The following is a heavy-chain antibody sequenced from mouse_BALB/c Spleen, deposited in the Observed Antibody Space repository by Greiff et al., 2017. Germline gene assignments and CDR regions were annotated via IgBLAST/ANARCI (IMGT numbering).Heavy chain of an antibody. D-gene: IGHD1-1*01. Sequence: EVKVEESGGGLVQPGGSMKLSCVASGFTFSNYWMNWVRQSPEKGLEWVAEIRLKSNNYATHYAESVKGRFTISRDDSKSSVYLQMNNLRAEDTGIYYCTSYYYGSGGFAYWGQGTLVTVSA. J-gene: IGHJ3*01. V-gene: IGHV6-6*02. CDR3: TSYYYGSGGFAY. CDR1: GFTFSNYW. CDR2: IRLKSNNYAT.